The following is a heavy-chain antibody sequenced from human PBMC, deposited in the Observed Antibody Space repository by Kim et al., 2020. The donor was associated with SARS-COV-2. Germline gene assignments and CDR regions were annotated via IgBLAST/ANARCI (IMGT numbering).Heavy chain of an antibody. CDR1: GFTFSSYA. CDR2: ISGSGGST. V-gene: IGHV3-23*01. D-gene: IGHD3-3*01. J-gene: IGHJ3*02. CDR3: AKDINVLRFLEWSPRAFDI. Sequence: GGSLRLSCAASGFTFSSYAMSWVRQAPGKGLEWVSAISGSGGSTYYADSVKGRFTISRDNSKNTLYLQMNSLRAEDTAVYYCAKDINVLRFLEWSPRAFDIWGQGTMVTVSS.